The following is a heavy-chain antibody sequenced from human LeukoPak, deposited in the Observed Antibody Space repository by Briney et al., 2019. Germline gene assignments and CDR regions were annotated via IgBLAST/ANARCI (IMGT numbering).Heavy chain of an antibody. CDR1: RFTFSDYY. Sequence: GGSLRLSCAASRFTFSDYYTSWIRQAPGKGLEWVSYISSSGSTIYYADSVKGRFIISRDNAKNSLYLQMNSLRAEDTAVYYCARDHQATVTPGDAFDIWGQGTMVTVSS. CDR3: ARDHQATVTPGDAFDI. CDR2: ISSSGSTI. J-gene: IGHJ3*02. D-gene: IGHD4-11*01. V-gene: IGHV3-11*04.